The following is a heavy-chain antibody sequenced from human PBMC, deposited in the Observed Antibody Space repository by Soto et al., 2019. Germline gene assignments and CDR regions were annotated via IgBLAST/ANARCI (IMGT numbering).Heavy chain of an antibody. CDR3: ARVHLGYCSGGSCSPLFDY. CDR2: IYYSGST. J-gene: IGHJ4*02. Sequence: QVQLQESGPGLVKPSQTLSLTCTVSGGSISSGGYYWSWIRQHPGKGLEWIGYIYYSGSTYYNPSLKSRVTISVDTSKNQFSLKLSSVTAADTAVYDCARVHLGYCSGGSCSPLFDYWGQGTLVTVSS. CDR1: GGSISSGGYY. D-gene: IGHD2-15*01. V-gene: IGHV4-31*03.